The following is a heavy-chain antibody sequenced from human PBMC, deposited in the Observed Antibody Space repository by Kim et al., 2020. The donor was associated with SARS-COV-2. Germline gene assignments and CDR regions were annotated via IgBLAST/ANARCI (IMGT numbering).Heavy chain of an antibody. CDR2: TYYSGST. CDR3: ARSEGTDQFDI. V-gene: IGHV4-31*03. D-gene: IGHD2-2*01. CDR1: GGSISSGGYY. Sequence: SETLSLTCTVSGGSISSGGYYWSWIRQHPGKGLEWIGYTYYSGSTYYNPSLKSRVTISVDTSKNQFSLKLSSVTAADTAVYYCARSEGTDQFDIWGQGTMVTVSS. J-gene: IGHJ3*02.